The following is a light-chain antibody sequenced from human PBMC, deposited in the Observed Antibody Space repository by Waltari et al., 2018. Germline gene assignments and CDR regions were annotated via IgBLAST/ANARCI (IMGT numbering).Light chain of an antibody. CDR3: HVWHPHVDPGV. Sequence: SYVVTQPPSVSVAPGETVTITCGGDNIGTYSVHWYQQKAGPAPVLVIFYDRDRPSGIPDRFSGSNSGNTATLTISRVEAGDEARYYCHVWHPHVDPGVFGTGTEVTVL. J-gene: IGLJ1*01. CDR2: YDR. V-gene: IGLV3-21*04. CDR1: NIGTYS.